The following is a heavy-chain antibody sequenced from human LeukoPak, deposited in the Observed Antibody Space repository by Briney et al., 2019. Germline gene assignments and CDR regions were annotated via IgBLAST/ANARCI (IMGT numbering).Heavy chain of an antibody. J-gene: IGHJ4*02. V-gene: IGHV1-3*01. CDR1: GYTFTSYA. CDR3: ATLSSAYQDDDY. Sequence: ASVKVSCKASGYTFTSYAMHWVRQAPGQRLEWMGWINAGNGNTKYSQKFQGRVTITRDTSASTAYMELSSLRSEDTAVYYCATLSSAYQDDDYWGQGTLVTVSS. CDR2: INAGNGNT. D-gene: IGHD3-22*01.